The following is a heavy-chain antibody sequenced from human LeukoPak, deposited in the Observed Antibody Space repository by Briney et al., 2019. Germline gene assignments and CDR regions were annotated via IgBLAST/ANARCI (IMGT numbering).Heavy chain of an antibody. Sequence: GGSLRLSCAASGFTFSSCAMSWVRQAPGKGLEWVSAISGSGGSTYYADSVKGRFTISRDNSKNTLYLQMNSLRAEDTAVYYCAKHYDFWSGYPTSTYFDYWGQGTLVTVSS. CDR2: ISGSGGST. D-gene: IGHD3-3*01. CDR3: AKHYDFWSGYPTSTYFDY. V-gene: IGHV3-23*01. J-gene: IGHJ4*02. CDR1: GFTFSSCA.